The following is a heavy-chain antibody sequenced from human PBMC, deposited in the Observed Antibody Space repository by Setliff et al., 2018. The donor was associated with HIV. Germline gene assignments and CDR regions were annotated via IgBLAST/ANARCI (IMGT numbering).Heavy chain of an antibody. J-gene: IGHJ4*02. CDR1: GFAFSNYA. Sequence: SGFAFSNYAMSWVRQAPGEGLEWVSAILSTGERTFYADSVKGRFTISRDNSKNTVYLQMNSLRAEDTAEYYCAKELAASGLGYFDSWGRGILVTVSS. CDR2: ILSTGERT. V-gene: IGHV3-23*01. CDR3: AKELAASGLGYFDS. D-gene: IGHD3-22*01.